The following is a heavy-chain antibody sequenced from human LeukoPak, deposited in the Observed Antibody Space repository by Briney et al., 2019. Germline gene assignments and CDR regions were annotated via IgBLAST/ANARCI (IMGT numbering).Heavy chain of an antibody. V-gene: IGHV3-74*01. CDR3: TRGVRAGTDAFDI. CDR2: INSDGSST. CDR1: GFTFSSYW. D-gene: IGHD2-2*01. Sequence: GGSLRLSCAASGFTFSSYWMHWVRQAPGKGLVWVSRINSDGSSTSYADSVKGRFTISGDNAKNSLYLQMNSLRAEDTALYYCTRGVRAGTDAFDIWGQGTMVTVSS. J-gene: IGHJ3*02.